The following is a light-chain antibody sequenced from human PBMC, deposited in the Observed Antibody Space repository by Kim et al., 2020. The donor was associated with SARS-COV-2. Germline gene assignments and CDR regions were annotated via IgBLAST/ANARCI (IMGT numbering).Light chain of an antibody. Sequence: DIQMTQSPSSLSASVGDRVTITCRASQTISKYLNWYQHKPGRAPRLLIYAASTLQSGVPSRFSGSGSGTEFTLTISSLHPEDFATYSCQQGYSTPVTFGQGTKVEI. V-gene: IGKV1-39*01. CDR2: AAS. J-gene: IGKJ2*01. CDR3: QQGYSTPVT. CDR1: QTISKY.